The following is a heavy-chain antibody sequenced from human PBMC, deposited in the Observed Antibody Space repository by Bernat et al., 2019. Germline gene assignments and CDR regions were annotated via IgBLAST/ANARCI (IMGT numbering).Heavy chain of an antibody. CDR1: GFTFSSYG. CDR3: AKDRGDFWSGYYTDY. CDR2: ISYDGSNK. Sequence: QVQLVESGGGVVQPGRSLRLSCAASGFTFSSYGMHWVRQAPGKGLEWVAVISYDGSNKYYADSVKGRFTISRDNSKNTLYLQMNSLRAEDTAVYYCAKDRGDFWSGYYTDYWGQGTLVTVSS. J-gene: IGHJ4*02. V-gene: IGHV3-30*18. D-gene: IGHD3-3*01.